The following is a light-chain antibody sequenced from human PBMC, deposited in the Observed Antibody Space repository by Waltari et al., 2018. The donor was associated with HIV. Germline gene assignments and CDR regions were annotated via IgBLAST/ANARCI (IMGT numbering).Light chain of an antibody. Sequence: DIVMTQSPLYLHVNPGEPASISCRSSQSLLHSNGYNYLDWYLQKPGQSPQLLIYLGSYRASGVPDRFSGSGSGTDFTLKISRVEAEDVGVYYCMQALQTPTFGQGTKVEIK. CDR3: MQALQTPT. J-gene: IGKJ1*01. CDR1: QSLLHSNGYNY. CDR2: LGS. V-gene: IGKV2-28*01.